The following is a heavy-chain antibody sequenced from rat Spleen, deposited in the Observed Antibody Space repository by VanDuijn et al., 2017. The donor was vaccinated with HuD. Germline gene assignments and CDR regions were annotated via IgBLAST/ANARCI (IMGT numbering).Heavy chain of an antibody. CDR3: ARHKDYYSGSSYFDY. V-gene: IGHV5-17*01. J-gene: IGHJ2*01. CDR2: IIYDGSST. D-gene: IGHD1-1*01. Sequence: EVQLVESGGGLVQPGRSLKLSCAASGFTFSDYAMAWVRQAPKKGLEWVATIIYDGSSTYYRDSVKGRFTISRDNAKSTLYLQMDSLRSEDTATYYCARHKDYYSGSSYFDYWGQGVMVTVSS. CDR1: GFTFSDYA.